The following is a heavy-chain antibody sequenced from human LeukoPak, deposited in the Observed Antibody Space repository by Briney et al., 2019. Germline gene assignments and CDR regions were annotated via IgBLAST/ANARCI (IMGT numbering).Heavy chain of an antibody. CDR2: MFYSGST. CDR1: GGSIRSSSSY. D-gene: IGHD1-26*01. J-gene: IGHJ4*02. V-gene: IGHV4-39*07. Sequence: SETLSLTCTVSGGSIRSSSSYWGWIRQPPGKGLEWIGSMFYSGSTYYNASLKSRVTISVDTSKNQFSLKLSSVTAADTAVYYCARERGADQAFDHWGQGTLVTVSS. CDR3: ARERGADQAFDH.